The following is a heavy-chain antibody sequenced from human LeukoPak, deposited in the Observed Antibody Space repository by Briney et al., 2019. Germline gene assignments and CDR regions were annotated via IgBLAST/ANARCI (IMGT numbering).Heavy chain of an antibody. CDR2: IIDSGNSI. CDR3: AKDPILSGSYGVFDS. V-gene: IGHV3-23*01. D-gene: IGHD1-26*01. J-gene: IGHJ4*02. CDR1: GFTFSSYS. Sequence: GGSLRLSCAASGFTFSSYSMNWVRQAPGKGLEWVSTIIDSGNSIYYADSVEGRFTISRDNSKDTLYLQMDSLRAGDTAVYYCAKDPILSGSYGVFDSWGQGTLVTVSS.